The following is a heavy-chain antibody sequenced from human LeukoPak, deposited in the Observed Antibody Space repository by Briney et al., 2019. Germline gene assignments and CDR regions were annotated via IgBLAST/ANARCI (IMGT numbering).Heavy chain of an antibody. D-gene: IGHD1-26*01. CDR3: ARGGGGGSYWTLEGMGV. V-gene: IGHV3-30-3*01. Sequence: GRSLRLSCVASGFTFNDYAIHWVRQAPGKGLEGVAVISYDETDKYYADSGKGRFTISRDNSKNTLYLQMSSLRPEDTAVYYCARGGGGGSYWTLEGMGVWGQGTTVTVSS. J-gene: IGHJ6*02. CDR2: ISYDETDK. CDR1: GFTFNDYA.